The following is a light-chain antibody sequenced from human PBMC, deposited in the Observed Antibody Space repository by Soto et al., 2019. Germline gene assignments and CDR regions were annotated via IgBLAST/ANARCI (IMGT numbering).Light chain of an antibody. CDR1: QNINNY. Sequence: DIQMNQYQSSLSASVGDRVTITCQASQNINNYLNWYQQKPGRAPKLLIYDASNLEAGVPSRIRGSGSGTDFTFTISRLQPEDTATYYCQQYENLPTFGQATRLEIK. CDR2: DAS. J-gene: IGKJ5*01. V-gene: IGKV1-33*01. CDR3: QQYENLPT.